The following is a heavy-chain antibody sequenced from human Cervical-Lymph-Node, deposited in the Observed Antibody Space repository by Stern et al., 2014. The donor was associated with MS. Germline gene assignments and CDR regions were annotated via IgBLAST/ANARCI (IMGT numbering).Heavy chain of an antibody. J-gene: IGHJ5*02. CDR2: VFPVFGTP. D-gene: IGHD6-13*01. V-gene: IGHV1-69*01. CDR3: ALSSETSDRWYSLGYDL. Sequence: QVQLGQSGAEVTKPTSSVKVSCKASGGTLSNFPISWMRQPPGPGLEWIWVVFPVFGTPTYAQEFRGRVTITADVSTSTVYMELSSLRSDDTAVYYCALSSETSDRWYSLGYDLWGQGTLVTVSS. CDR1: GGTLSNFP.